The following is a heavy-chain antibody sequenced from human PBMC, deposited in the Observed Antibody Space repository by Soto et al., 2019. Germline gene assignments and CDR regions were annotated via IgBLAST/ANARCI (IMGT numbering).Heavy chain of an antibody. CDR2: FDPEDGET. V-gene: IGHV1-24*01. CDR3: ATTITIFGVADYYYGMDV. J-gene: IGHJ6*02. D-gene: IGHD3-3*01. Sequence: ASVKVSCKVSGYTLTELSMHWVRQAPGKGLEWMGGFDPEDGETIYAQKFQCRVTMTEDTSTDTAYMELSSLRSEDTAVYYCATTITIFGVADYYYGMDVWGQGTTVTVSS. CDR1: GYTLTELS.